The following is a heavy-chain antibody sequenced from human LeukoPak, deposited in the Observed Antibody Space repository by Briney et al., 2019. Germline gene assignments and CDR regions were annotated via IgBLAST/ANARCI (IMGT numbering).Heavy chain of an antibody. D-gene: IGHD1-7*01. Sequence: SETLPLTCTVSGGSISSSSYYWGWIRQPPGKGLEWIGSIYYSGSTYYNPSLKSRVTISVDTSKNQFSLKLSSVTAADTAVYYCARPGITGTRANYYYYGMDVWGQGTTVTVSS. V-gene: IGHV4-39*01. J-gene: IGHJ6*02. CDR3: ARPGITGTRANYYYYGMDV. CDR2: IYYSGST. CDR1: GGSISSSSYY.